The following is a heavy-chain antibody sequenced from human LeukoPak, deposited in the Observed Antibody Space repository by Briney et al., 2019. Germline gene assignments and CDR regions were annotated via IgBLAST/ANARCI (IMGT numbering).Heavy chain of an antibody. V-gene: IGHV3-30*04. CDR1: GFTFSSYA. J-gene: IGHJ4*02. D-gene: IGHD3-22*01. CDR2: ISHDGSNK. Sequence: GGSLRLSCAASGFTFSSYAMHWVRQAPGKGLEWVAVISHDGSNKYYADSVKGRFTISRDNSKNTLYLQMNSLRAEDTAVYYCAKDQVVGDYYDSSGSNFDYWGQGTLVTVSS. CDR3: AKDQVVGDYYDSSGSNFDY.